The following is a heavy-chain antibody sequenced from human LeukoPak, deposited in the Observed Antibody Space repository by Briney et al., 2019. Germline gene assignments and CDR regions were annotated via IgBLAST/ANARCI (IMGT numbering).Heavy chain of an antibody. D-gene: IGHD2-15*01. CDR1: GFSFSSHN. V-gene: IGHV3-21*06. Sequence: PGGSLRLSCAASGFSFSSHNMNWVRQAPGKGLEWVSCITSNNDIYYADAVKGRFTISRENAKNSLYLQMNSLRGDDTAVYYCARYCRGSWYSGLLWGQGTLVTVSS. J-gene: IGHJ4*02. CDR3: ARYCRGSWYSGLL. CDR2: ITSNNDI.